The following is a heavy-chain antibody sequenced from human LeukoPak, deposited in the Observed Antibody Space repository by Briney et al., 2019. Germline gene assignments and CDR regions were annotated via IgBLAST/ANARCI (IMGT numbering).Heavy chain of an antibody. J-gene: IGHJ4*02. CDR1: GYTFTSYG. CDR2: ISTFNGIT. Sequence: AAVKVSCTASGYTFTSYGISWVRQAPGHGLEWMGWISTFNGITNYAQNLQGRVTMTTDTSTSTAYMHLRRLRSDDTSVYYCARGPIHSSTYDSWGQGTLVTVSS. CDR3: ARGPIHSSTYDS. V-gene: IGHV1-18*04. D-gene: IGHD6-13*01.